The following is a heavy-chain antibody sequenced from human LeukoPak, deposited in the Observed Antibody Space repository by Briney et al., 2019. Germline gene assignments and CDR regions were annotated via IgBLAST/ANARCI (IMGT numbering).Heavy chain of an antibody. CDR2: ISSSSSYI. J-gene: IGHJ6*04. CDR3: AELGITMIGGV. Sequence: GGSLRLPCAASGFTFSSYSMNWVRQAPGKGLEWVSSISSSSSYIYYADSVKGRFTLSRDNAKNSLYLQMNSLRAEDTAVYYCAELGITMIGGVWGKGTTVTISS. D-gene: IGHD3-10*02. V-gene: IGHV3-21*01. CDR1: GFTFSSYS.